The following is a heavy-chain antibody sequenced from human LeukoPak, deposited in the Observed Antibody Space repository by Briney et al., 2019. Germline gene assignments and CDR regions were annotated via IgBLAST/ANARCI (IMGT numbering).Heavy chain of an antibody. Sequence: SETPSLTCAVYGGSFSGYYWSWIRQPPGKGLEWIGYIYYSGSTNYNPSLKSRVTISVDTSKNQFSLKLSSVTAADTAVYYCARSSYGIHYYYMDVWGKGTTVTISS. CDR2: IYYSGST. CDR1: GGSFSGYY. J-gene: IGHJ6*03. CDR3: ARSSYGIHYYYMDV. D-gene: IGHD5-18*01. V-gene: IGHV4-59*01.